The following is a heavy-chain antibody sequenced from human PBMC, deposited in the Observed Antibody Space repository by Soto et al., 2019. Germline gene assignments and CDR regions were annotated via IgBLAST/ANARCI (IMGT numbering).Heavy chain of an antibody. V-gene: IGHV1-18*01. CDR2: INAHNGNT. J-gene: IGHJ6*02. CDR1: GYIFSDYG. D-gene: IGHD6-13*01. CDR3: ARDISSGSWSRSSIFVMDV. Sequence: ASVKVSCKASGYIFSDYGISWVRQAPGQGLEWMGWINAHNGNTNYAQKFQGRVTMTKDTLTKTANMELRSLRSDDTAVYFCARDISSGSWSRSSIFVMDVWGQGTTFTV.